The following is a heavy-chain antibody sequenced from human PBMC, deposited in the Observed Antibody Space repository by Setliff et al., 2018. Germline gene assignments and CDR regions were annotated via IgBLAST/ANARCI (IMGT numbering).Heavy chain of an antibody. CDR3: ARTCSGSVCYAGLES. Sequence: PGRSLRLSCAASGFTFSTYRMHWVRQAPGKGLEWVAVIWDDGGNKYHADSVKVRFTISRDNSKNTLYLQMNSLRPDDTAVYYCARTCSGSVCYAGLESWGQGTPVTVSS. D-gene: IGHD2-15*01. CDR2: IWDDGGNK. CDR1: GFTFSTYR. J-gene: IGHJ4*02. V-gene: IGHV3-33*08.